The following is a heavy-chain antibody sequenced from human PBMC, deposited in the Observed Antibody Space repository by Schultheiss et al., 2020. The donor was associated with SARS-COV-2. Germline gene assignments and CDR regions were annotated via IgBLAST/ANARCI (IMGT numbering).Heavy chain of an antibody. D-gene: IGHD6-19*01. CDR2: INPNSGGT. V-gene: IGHV1-2*02. J-gene: IGHJ6*02. CDR1: GYTFTGYY. CDR3: ARGTPDSSGWFNGMDV. Sequence: ASVKVSCKASGYTFTGYYMHWVRQAPGQGLEWMGWINPNSGGTNYAQKFQGRVTMTRDTSISTVYMELSSLRSEDTAVYYCARGTPDSSGWFNGMDVWGQGTTVTVSS.